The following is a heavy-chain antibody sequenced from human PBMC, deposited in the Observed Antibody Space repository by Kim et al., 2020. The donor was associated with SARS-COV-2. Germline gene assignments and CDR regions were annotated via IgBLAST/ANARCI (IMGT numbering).Heavy chain of an antibody. D-gene: IGHD2-8*01. J-gene: IGHJ4*02. V-gene: IGHV3-73*01. CDR2: IRSKSKSYAT. CDR3: WGVLPTSNGAWFDY. Sequence: GGSLRLSCAASGFTFSDSTMHWVRQASGKGLEWVGRIRSKSKSYATEYAASVRGIFTISRDDSTNTAYLHMNSLKTEDTAVYYCWGVLPTSNGAWFDYWGQGSLVTVSP. CDR1: GFTFSDST.